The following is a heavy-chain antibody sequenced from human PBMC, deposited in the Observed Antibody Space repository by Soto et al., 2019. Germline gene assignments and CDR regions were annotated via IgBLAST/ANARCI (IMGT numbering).Heavy chain of an antibody. CDR3: AKDSERLVRIGTWRNYYYYYMDV. V-gene: IGHV3-30*18. D-gene: IGHD6-13*01. CDR1: GFTFSSYG. Sequence: QVQLVESGGGVVQPGRSLRLSCAASGFTFSSYGMHWVRQAPGKGLEWVAVISYDGSNKYYADSVKGRFTIPRDNSKNTLYLQMNSLRAEDTAVYYCAKDSERLVRIGTWRNYYYYYMDVWGKGTTVTVSS. CDR2: ISYDGSNK. J-gene: IGHJ6*03.